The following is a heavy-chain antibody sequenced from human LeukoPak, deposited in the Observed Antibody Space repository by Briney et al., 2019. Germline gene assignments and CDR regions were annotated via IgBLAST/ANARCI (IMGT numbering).Heavy chain of an antibody. D-gene: IGHD1-20*01. V-gene: IGHV3-74*01. CDR1: GYTFSSYW. J-gene: IGHJ6*02. Sequence: GGSLRLSCAASGYTFSSYWMHWVRQAPGKGLVWVSRINCDGSSTSHADSVKGRFTISRDNAKNTLYLQMNSLRAEDTAVYYCARITNLYSAKTNLGRFRILDVWGQRTTVTVSS. CDR3: ARITNLYSAKTNLGRFRILDV. CDR2: INCDGSST.